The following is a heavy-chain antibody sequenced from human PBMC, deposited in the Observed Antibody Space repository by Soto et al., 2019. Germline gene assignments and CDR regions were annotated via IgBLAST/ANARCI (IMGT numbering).Heavy chain of an antibody. V-gene: IGHV3-23*01. D-gene: IGHD5-18*01. CDR3: AKDIRALHTAMARRRNPWYYFDY. J-gene: IGHJ4*02. Sequence: GGSLRLSCAASGFTFSSYAMSWVRQAPGKGLEWVSAISGSGGSTYYADSVKGRFTISRDNSKNTLYLQMNSLRAEDTAVYYCAKDIRALHTAMARRRNPWYYFDYWGQGTLVTVSS. CDR1: GFTFSSYA. CDR2: ISGSGGST.